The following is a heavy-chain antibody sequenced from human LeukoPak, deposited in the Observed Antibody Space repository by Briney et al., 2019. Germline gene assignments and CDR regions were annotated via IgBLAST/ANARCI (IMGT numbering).Heavy chain of an antibody. Sequence: SETLSLTCTVSGGSISSYYWSWIRQPPGKGLECIGYIYYSGSTNYNPSLKSRVTISVDTSKNQFSLKLSSVTAADTAVYYCARGRRYYYDSSGYFFWGQGTLVTVSS. CDR2: IYYSGST. V-gene: IGHV4-59*12. CDR3: ARGRRYYYDSSGYFF. CDR1: GGSISSYY. D-gene: IGHD3-22*01. J-gene: IGHJ4*02.